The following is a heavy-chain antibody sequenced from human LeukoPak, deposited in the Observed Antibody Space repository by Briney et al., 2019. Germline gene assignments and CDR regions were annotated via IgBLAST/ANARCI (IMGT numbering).Heavy chain of an antibody. Sequence: GGSLRLSCAASGFTFSNYWMNWVRQAPGKGLMWVSHINPGDGSTTGYADSVKGRFTVSRDNAKNTLYLQMSSLKDEDTAVYYCVRDGAGTIPYDLWGHGTLVTVSS. CDR3: VRDGAGTIPYDL. CDR1: GFTFSNYW. D-gene: IGHD1-26*01. V-gene: IGHV3-74*01. J-gene: IGHJ5*02. CDR2: INPGDGSTT.